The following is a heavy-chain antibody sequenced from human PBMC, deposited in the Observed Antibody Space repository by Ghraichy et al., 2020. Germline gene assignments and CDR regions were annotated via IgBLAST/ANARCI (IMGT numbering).Heavy chain of an antibody. CDR1: GFTLTELS. CDR2: FDPEDAET. V-gene: IGHV1-24*01. CDR3: ATWDERYRYSTSVFFEF. Sequence: ASVKVSCKVSGFTLTELSIHWVRQAPGKGLEWMGGFDPEDAETIYAQKFQGRFTMTEDTSSDTAYMELSSLRSEDTAVYFCATWDERYRYSTSVFFEFWGQGTLVTVSS. D-gene: IGHD3-16*02. J-gene: IGHJ4*02.